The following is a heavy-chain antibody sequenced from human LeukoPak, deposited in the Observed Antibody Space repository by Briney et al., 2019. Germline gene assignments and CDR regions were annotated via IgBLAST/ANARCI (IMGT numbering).Heavy chain of an antibody. J-gene: IGHJ4*02. Sequence: GGSLRLSCAASGFTFSSYSMNWVRQAPGKGLEWVSYISSSSSTIYYADSVKGRFTISRDNAKNSLYLQMNSLRAEDTAVYYCSPSGSFYYFDYWGQGTLVTVSS. CDR1: GFTFSSYS. CDR3: SPSGSFYYFDY. D-gene: IGHD3-10*01. V-gene: IGHV3-48*04. CDR2: ISSSSSTI.